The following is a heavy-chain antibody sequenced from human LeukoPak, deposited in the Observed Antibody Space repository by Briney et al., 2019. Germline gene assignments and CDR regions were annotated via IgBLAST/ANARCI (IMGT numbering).Heavy chain of an antibody. CDR2: INHSGST. CDR3: AASKGSSGYQGFDY. Sequence: RSSETLSLTCTVSNGSISSDTYFWSWIRQPPGKGLEWIGEINHSGSTNYNPSLKSRVTISVDTSKNQFSLKLSSVTAADTAVYYCAASKGSSGYQGFDYWGQGTLVTVSS. CDR1: NGSISSDTYF. J-gene: IGHJ4*02. D-gene: IGHD3-22*01. V-gene: IGHV4-39*07.